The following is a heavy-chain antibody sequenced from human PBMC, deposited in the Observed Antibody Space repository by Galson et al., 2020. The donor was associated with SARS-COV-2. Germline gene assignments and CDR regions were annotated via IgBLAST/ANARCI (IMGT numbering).Heavy chain of an antibody. V-gene: IGHV4-34*01. CDR1: GGSFKNYY. D-gene: IGHD6-13*01. CDR2: INHRGST. Sequence: SETLSLTCAVYGGSFKNYYWTWIRQSPGKGLQWIGEINHRGSTNYDPSLQGRVAMSVDTSKNQFSLKLSSVTAADTAVYYCARDLYSSSCFDYWGQGTLVTVSS. CDR3: ARDLYSSSCFDY. J-gene: IGHJ4*02.